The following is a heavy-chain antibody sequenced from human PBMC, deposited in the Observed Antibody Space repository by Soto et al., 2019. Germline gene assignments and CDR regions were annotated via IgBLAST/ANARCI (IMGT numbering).Heavy chain of an antibody. V-gene: IGHV3-66*01. D-gene: IGHD1-26*01. CDR2: VYSGGDS. CDR1: GFTVSSNY. Sequence: CAASGFTVSSNYMTWVRQAPGKGLEWVSLVYSGGDSYFADSVKGRFTISRDNSKNTLSLQMNSLRAEDTAVYFCARVLRSGNTGYAFDIWGQGTMVTVS. CDR3: ARVLRSGNTGYAFDI. J-gene: IGHJ3*02.